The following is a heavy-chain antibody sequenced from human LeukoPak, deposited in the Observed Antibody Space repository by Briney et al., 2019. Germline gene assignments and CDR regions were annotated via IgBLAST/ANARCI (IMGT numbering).Heavy chain of an antibody. CDR2: ISSSGSTI. J-gene: IGHJ4*02. V-gene: IGHV3-11*04. CDR3: ARASGSLGVWGSYRIDY. Sequence: GGSLRLSCAASGFTFSDYYMSWIRQAPGKGLEWVSYISSSGSTIYYADSVKGRLTIYRDNAKNSLYLQMNSLRAEDTAVYYCARASGSLGVWGSYRIDYWGQGTLVTVSS. CDR1: GFTFSDYY. D-gene: IGHD3-16*02.